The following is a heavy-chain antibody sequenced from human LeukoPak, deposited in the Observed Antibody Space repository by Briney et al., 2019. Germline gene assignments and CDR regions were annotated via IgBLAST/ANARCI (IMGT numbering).Heavy chain of an antibody. V-gene: IGHV4-61*01. J-gene: IGHJ5*02. D-gene: IGHD2-15*01. CDR1: GGSISSGSYS. Sequence: PSETLSLTCAVSGGSISSGSYSWSWIRQPPGKGLEWIGYLYYTGSTSYNPSLKSRVTISADTSKNQFSLKLNSVTAADTAVYYCARRRGLLQRWGWFDPWGQGTLVTVSS. CDR2: LYYTGST. CDR3: ARRRGLLQRWGWFDP.